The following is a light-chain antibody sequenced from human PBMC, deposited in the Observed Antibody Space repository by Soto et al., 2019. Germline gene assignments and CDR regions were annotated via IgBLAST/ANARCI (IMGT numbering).Light chain of an antibody. Sequence: QSVLSQPPSASGSPGQSVTISCTGTSSDVGGYNYVSWYQQFPGKAPKLMIYDVSERPSGVPDRFSGSKSGNTASLTVSGLQAEDEADYYCSSYAGSINFYVFGTGTKLTAL. CDR2: DVS. V-gene: IGLV2-8*01. J-gene: IGLJ1*01. CDR3: SSYAGSINFYV. CDR1: SSDVGGYNY.